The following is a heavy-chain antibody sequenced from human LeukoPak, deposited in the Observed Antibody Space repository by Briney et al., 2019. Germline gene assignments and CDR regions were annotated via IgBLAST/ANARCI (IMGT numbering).Heavy chain of an antibody. CDR1: GFTFSSYW. V-gene: IGHV3-7*01. J-gene: IGHJ5*02. CDR3: AREFLELLWFGELLNWFDP. D-gene: IGHD3-10*01. Sequence: GGSLRLSCAASGFTFSSYWMSWVRQAPGKGLEWVANIKQDGGEKYYVDSVKGRFTISRDNAKNSLYLQMNSLRAEDTAVYYCAREFLELLWFGELLNWFDPWGQGTLVTVSS. CDR2: IKQDGGEK.